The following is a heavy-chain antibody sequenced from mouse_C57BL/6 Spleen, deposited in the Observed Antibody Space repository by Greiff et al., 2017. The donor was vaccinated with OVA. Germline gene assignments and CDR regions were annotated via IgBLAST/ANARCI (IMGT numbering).Heavy chain of an antibody. Sequence: QVQLQQPGAELVKPGASVKMSCKASGYTFTSYWITWVKQRPGQGLEWIGDIYPGSGSTNYNEKFKSKATLTVDTSSSTAYMQLSSLTSEDSAVYYCANYYGSTYYAMDDWGKGTSVTVSS. CDR2: IYPGSGST. V-gene: IGHV1-55*01. CDR3: ANYYGSTYYAMDD. J-gene: IGHJ4*01. D-gene: IGHD1-1*01. CDR1: GYTFTSYW.